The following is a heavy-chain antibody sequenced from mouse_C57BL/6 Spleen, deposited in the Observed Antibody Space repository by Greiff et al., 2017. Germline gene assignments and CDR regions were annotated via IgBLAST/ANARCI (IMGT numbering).Heavy chain of an antibody. V-gene: IGHV3-6*01. Sequence: ESGPGLVKPSQSLSLTCSVTGYSITSGYYWNWIRQFPGNKLEWMGYISYDGSNNYNPSLKNRISITRDTSKNQFFLKLNSVTTEDTATYYCARDLGTAQWGQGTTLTVSS. CDR2: ISYDGSN. J-gene: IGHJ2*01. CDR3: ARDLGTAQ. D-gene: IGHD3-2*02. CDR1: GYSITSGYY.